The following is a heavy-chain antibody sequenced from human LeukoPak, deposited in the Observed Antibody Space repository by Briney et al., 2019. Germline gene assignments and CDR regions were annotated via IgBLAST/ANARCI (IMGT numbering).Heavy chain of an antibody. CDR2: VYYSGIS. CDR1: GGYISSYF. J-gene: IGHJ5*02. D-gene: IGHD2-2*01. CDR3: ARDLGFCSGTSSYPWFAP. V-gene: IGHV4-59*01. Sequence: SETLSLTCSVSGGYISSYFWSWIRQPPGKGLEWIGYVYYSGISNYNPSLKSRVTISVDTSKNQFSLKLSSLTAADTAVYYCARDLGFCSGTSSYPWFAPWGQGTLVIVSS.